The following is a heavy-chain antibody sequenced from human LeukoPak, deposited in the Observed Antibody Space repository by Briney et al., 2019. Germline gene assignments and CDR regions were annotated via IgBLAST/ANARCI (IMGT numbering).Heavy chain of an antibody. CDR1: GFTFSTFG. D-gene: IGHD3-10*01. CDR2: ISSSTTTI. V-gene: IGHV3-48*04. J-gene: IGHJ1*01. CDR3: ARGGSGSYYNVPHS. Sequence: GGSLRLSCVASGFTFSTFGMNWVRQAPGKGLEWISYISSSTTTIYYADSVKGRFTISRDNAKNSLYLQLNSLRAEDTAVYYCARGGSGSYYNVPHSWGQGTLVTVSS.